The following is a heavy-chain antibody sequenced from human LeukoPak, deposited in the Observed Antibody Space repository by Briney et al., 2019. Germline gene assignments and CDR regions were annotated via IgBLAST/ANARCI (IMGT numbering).Heavy chain of an antibody. J-gene: IGHJ4*02. CDR2: IKQDGSEK. CDR1: GFTFSRYW. Sequence: GGSLTLSCVASGFTFSRYWMSWVRQAPGKGLEWVANIKQDGSEKYYADSVKGRFTISRDNAKNSLYLQMNSLRAEDTAVYYCARDGGGYYDILTGYIPVWGQGTLVTVSS. D-gene: IGHD3-9*01. V-gene: IGHV3-7*01. CDR3: ARDGGGYYDILTGYIPV.